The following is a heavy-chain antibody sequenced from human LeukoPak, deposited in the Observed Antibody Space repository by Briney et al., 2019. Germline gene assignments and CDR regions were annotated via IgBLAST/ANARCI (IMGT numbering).Heavy chain of an antibody. V-gene: IGHV4-34*01. J-gene: IGHJ4*02. CDR3: AGGTYYYDSSGYQYYFDY. D-gene: IGHD3-22*01. CDR1: GGSLNGYY. CDR2: INHSGST. Sequence: SETLSLTCAVYGGSLNGYYWSWIRQHPGKGLEWIGEINHSGSTKCNPSLKTRVTISADTSKNQFSLKLYSVTAADTAVYYCAGGTYYYDSSGYQYYFDYWGQGTLVTASS.